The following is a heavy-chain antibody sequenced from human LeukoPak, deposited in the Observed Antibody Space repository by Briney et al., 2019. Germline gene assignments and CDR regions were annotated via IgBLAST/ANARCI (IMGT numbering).Heavy chain of an antibody. Sequence: ASVKVSCKASGYTFRGYGISWVRQAPGQGLEWMGWISAYNGNTNHVQKFKGRVTMTTDTSTSTAYMELRSLRSGDTAVYYCVRSQWSSWFFDYWGQGTLVTVSS. V-gene: IGHV1-18*01. CDR1: GYTFRGYG. CDR3: VRSQWSSWFFDY. CDR2: ISAYNGNT. D-gene: IGHD6-13*01. J-gene: IGHJ4*02.